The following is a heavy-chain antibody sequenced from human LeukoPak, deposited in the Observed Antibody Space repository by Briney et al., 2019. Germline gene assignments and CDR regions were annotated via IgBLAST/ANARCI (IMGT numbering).Heavy chain of an antibody. CDR1: GYTLTELS. CDR2: FDPEDGET. Sequence: ASVKVSCKLSGYTLTELSMHWVRQAPGKGLEWMGGFDPEDGETIYAQKFQGRVTMTEDTSTDTAYMELSSLRSEDTAVYYCATAPVAGTTLVYWGQGTLVTVSS. J-gene: IGHJ4*02. CDR3: ATAPVAGTTLVY. V-gene: IGHV1-24*01. D-gene: IGHD1-7*01.